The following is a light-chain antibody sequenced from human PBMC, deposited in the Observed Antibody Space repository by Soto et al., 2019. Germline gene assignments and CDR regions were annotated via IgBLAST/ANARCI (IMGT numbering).Light chain of an antibody. J-gene: IGKJ4*01. CDR3: QQYGRSPST. CDR1: QSVSNNS. V-gene: IGKV3-20*01. Sequence: TQSPGTLSLSPWERATLSSRPSQSVSNNSLAWYQQKPGQAPRLLTYGASSRAPGIPDRFSGSGSGTDFTLTISRLEPEDFAVYYCQQYGRSPSTFGGGTKVDIK. CDR2: GAS.